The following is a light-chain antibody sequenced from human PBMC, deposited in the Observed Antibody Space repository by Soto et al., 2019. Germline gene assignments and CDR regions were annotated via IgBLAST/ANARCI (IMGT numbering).Light chain of an antibody. Sequence: EIVLTQSPGTLSLSPGERATLSCRASQSVSSSYLDWYQQKPGQAPRLLIYDASIRATGIPDRFSGSDSGTDFTLTISRLEPEDFAVYYCQQYGSSPYTFGQGTKLEIK. CDR3: QQYGSSPYT. J-gene: IGKJ2*01. V-gene: IGKV3-20*01. CDR2: DAS. CDR1: QSVSSSY.